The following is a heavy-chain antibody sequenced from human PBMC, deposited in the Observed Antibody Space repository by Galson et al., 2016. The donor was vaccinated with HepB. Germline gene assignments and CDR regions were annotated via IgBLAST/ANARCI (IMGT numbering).Heavy chain of an antibody. CDR1: GFMFSSYG. J-gene: IGHJ4*02. Sequence: SLRLSCAAPGFMFSSYGMHWVRQAPGKGLEWVAAIWYDGRNQYFADSVKSRFTISRDNSNNTMHLHLDSVRAEDTAMYYCARLYGGRQWGFFDLWGQGIFVTVSS. CDR2: IWYDGRNQ. V-gene: IGHV3-33*01. D-gene: IGHD4-23*01. CDR3: ARLYGGRQWGFFDL.